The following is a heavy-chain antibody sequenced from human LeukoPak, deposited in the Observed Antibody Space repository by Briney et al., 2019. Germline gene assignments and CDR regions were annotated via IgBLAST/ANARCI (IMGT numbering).Heavy chain of an antibody. Sequence: PSETLSLTCTVYGGSISNYHWSWIRQPAGEGLEWIGRIYNGGSTTYSPSLSVDTSKNQFSLKVSSVTAADTAVYYCARDLVVVPAAPLHYYLYYLDVWGKGTTVTVSS. CDR1: GGSISNYH. CDR3: ARDLVVVPAAPLHYYLYYLDV. D-gene: IGHD2-2*01. V-gene: IGHV4-4*07. J-gene: IGHJ6*03. CDR2: IYNGGST.